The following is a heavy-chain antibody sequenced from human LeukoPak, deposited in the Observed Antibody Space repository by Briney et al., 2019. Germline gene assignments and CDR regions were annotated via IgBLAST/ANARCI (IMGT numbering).Heavy chain of an antibody. CDR3: ARVYDFWSGYYVPNYYYYYGMDV. D-gene: IGHD3-3*01. V-gene: IGHV3-23*01. J-gene: IGHJ6*02. CDR1: GFTFSTYA. Sequence: GGSLRLSCSASGFTFSTYAMSWVRQAPGKGLEWVSVISGSGGSTDYADSVKGRFTISRDNSKNTLYLQMNSLRAEDTAVYYCARVYDFWSGYYVPNYYYYYGMDVWGQGTTVTVSS. CDR2: ISGSGGST.